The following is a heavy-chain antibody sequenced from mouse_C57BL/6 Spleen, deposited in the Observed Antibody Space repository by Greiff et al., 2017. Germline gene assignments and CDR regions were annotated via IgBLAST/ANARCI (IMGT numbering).Heavy chain of an antibody. Sequence: QVQLQQPGAELVRPGSSVKLSCTASGYTFTSYWMHWVKQRPIQGLEWIGNIDPSDSATHYNQKFKDKATLTVDISSRTAYMQLSSLTAEDSSVDYCARRRQLRLHYAMDYWGQGTSVTVSS. CDR1: GYTFTSYW. V-gene: IGHV1-52*01. CDR3: ARRRQLRLHYAMDY. J-gene: IGHJ4*01. CDR2: IDPSDSAT. D-gene: IGHD3-2*02.